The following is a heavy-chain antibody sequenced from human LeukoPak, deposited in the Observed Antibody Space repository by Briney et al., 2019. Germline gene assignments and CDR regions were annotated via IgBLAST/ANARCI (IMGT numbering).Heavy chain of an antibody. CDR2: IRGSGGST. CDR3: AKAVSYYDFLGAFDI. D-gene: IGHD3-3*01. CDR1: GFTFSSYA. Sequence: GGSLRLSCAASGFTFSSYAMSWVRQAPGKGLEWVSAIRGSGGSTYYADSVKGRFTISRDNSKNTLYLQMNSLRAEDTAVYYCAKAVSYYDFLGAFDIWGQGTMVTVSS. J-gene: IGHJ3*02. V-gene: IGHV3-23*01.